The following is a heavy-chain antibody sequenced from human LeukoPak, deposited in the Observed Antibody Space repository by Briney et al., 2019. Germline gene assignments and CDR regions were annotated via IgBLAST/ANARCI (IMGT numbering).Heavy chain of an antibody. CDR3: ARDLGNAFDI. J-gene: IGHJ3*02. D-gene: IGHD2-15*01. CDR2: ITSSRSII. Sequence: GGSLRLSCVASGFTFSSYSMNWVRQAPGKGLEWVSYITSSRSIIYYADSVKGRFTISRDNAKNSLYLQMNSLRAEDTAVYYCARDLGNAFDIWGQGTMVTVSS. V-gene: IGHV3-48*01. CDR1: GFTFSSYS.